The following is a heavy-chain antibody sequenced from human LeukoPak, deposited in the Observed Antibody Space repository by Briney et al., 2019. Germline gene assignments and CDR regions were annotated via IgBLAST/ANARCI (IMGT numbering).Heavy chain of an antibody. Sequence: GGSLRLSCAPSGFTFGDYGMSWVRQAPGKGLEWVSAISGSGGSTYYADSVKGRFTISRDNSKNTLYLQMNSLRAEDTAVYYCAKPPVTRGSHAYYYYGMDVWGQGTTVTVSS. J-gene: IGHJ6*02. CDR2: ISGSGGST. D-gene: IGHD4-23*01. CDR3: AKPPVTRGSHAYYYYGMDV. CDR1: GFTFGDYG. V-gene: IGHV3-23*01.